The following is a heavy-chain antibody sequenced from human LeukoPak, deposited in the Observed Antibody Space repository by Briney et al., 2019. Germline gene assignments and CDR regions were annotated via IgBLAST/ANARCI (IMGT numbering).Heavy chain of an antibody. CDR1: GFTFSSYG. CDR2: ISYDGSNK. D-gene: IGHD3-10*01. V-gene: IGHV3-30*18. Sequence: GRSLRLSCAASGFTFSSYGMHWVRQAPGKGLESVAVISYDGSNKYYADSVKGRFTISRDNSKNTLYLQMNSLRAEDTAVYYCAKGRSGSDVYYYYGMDVWGQGTMVTVSS. CDR3: AKGRSGSDVYYYYGMDV. J-gene: IGHJ6*02.